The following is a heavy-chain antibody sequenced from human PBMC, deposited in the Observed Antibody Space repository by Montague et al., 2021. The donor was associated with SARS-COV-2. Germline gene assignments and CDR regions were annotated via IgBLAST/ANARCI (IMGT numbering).Heavy chain of an antibody. CDR2: TYYTSKWNN. J-gene: IGHJ4*01. D-gene: IGHD2-21*01. Sequence: CAISGDSVSRIGVGWNWIRQSPSRGLEWRESTYYTSKWNNDYTISVKSRISISPDTSKNQFSLQLKSVTHEYTAVYYCARWIVTSRYFDSWGQGILVTVSS. CDR1: GDSVSRIGVG. CDR3: ARWIVTSRYFDS. V-gene: IGHV6-1*01.